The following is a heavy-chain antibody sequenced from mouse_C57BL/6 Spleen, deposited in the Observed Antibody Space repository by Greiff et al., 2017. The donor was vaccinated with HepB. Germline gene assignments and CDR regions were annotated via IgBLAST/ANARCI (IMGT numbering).Heavy chain of an antibody. J-gene: IGHJ3*01. Sequence: VQLQQPGAELVMPGASVKLSCKASGYTFTSYWMHWVKQRPGQGLEWIGEIDPSDSYTNYNQKFKGKSTLTVDKSSSTAYMQLSSLTSEDSAVYYCARGGGGSAWFAYWGQGTLVTVSA. CDR3: ARGGGGSAWFAY. CDR1: GYTFTSYW. D-gene: IGHD1-1*02. V-gene: IGHV1-69*01. CDR2: IDPSDSYT.